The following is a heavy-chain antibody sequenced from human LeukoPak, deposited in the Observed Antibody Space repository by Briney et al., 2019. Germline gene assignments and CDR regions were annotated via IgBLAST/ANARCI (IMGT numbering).Heavy chain of an antibody. CDR1: GYTFTSYG. J-gene: IGHJ4*02. D-gene: IGHD2-2*01. V-gene: IGHV1-18*01. CDR3: ARRVPAAIYYFDY. Sequence: GASVKVSCKASGYTFTSYGISWVRQAPGQGLEWMGWISAYNGNTNYAQKLQGRVTMTTDTSTSTAHMELRSLRSDDTAVYYCARRVPAAIYYFDYWGQGPLVTVSS. CDR2: ISAYNGNT.